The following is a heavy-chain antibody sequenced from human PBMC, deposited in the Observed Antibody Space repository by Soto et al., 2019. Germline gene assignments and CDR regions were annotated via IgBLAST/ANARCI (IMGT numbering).Heavy chain of an antibody. V-gene: IGHV3-33*08. CDR1: GFTFSSYG. CDR2: IWNDGSNK. D-gene: IGHD5-18*01. J-gene: IGHJ3*02. CDR3: ARERKYIYGAFDI. Sequence: GGSLRLSCAASGFTFSSYGMHWVRQAPGKGLEWVAVIWNDGSNKYYADSVKGRFTISRDNSKNTLYLQMNSLRAEDTSVYYCARERKYIYGAFDIWGQGTMVTVSS.